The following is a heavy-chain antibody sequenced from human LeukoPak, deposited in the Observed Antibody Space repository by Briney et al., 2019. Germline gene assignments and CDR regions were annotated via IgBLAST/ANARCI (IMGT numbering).Heavy chain of an antibody. CDR2: ISSGSSFM. D-gene: IGHD3-10*01. V-gene: IGHV3-21*01. CDR1: GFTFSRYS. CDR3: AKDRQSYGSGSPPTF. Sequence: PGGSLRLSCAASGFTFSRYSMNWVRQAPGKGLEWVSSISSGSSFMYYADSVKGRFTISRDNSKNTLYLQMNSLRAEDTAVYYCAKDRQSYGSGSPPTFWGQGTLVTVSS. J-gene: IGHJ4*02.